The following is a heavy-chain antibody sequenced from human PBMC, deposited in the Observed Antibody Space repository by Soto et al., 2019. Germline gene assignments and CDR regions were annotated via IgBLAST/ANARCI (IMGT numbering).Heavy chain of an antibody. CDR1: GFTFTNVW. V-gene: IGHV3-15*07. J-gene: IGHJ5*02. D-gene: IGHD6-19*01. CDR3: TTWAGIIGWYPLDR. Sequence: EVLLVESGGGLVKPGGSLRLSCAASGFTFTNVWMNWVRQAPGKGLEWVGRVKNKTEGEATDYAAPEKGRFSISRDDLKNTLNLQMNSRITDDTAVYYFTTWAGIIGWYPLDRWGQGTLVTVSS. CDR2: VKNKTEGEAT.